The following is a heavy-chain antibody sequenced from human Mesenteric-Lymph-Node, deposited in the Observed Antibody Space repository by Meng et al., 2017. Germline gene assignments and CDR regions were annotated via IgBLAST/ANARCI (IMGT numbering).Heavy chain of an antibody. Sequence: QVQLVQSGAAVKKPGASVKVPCKSSGYTFTGYYMHWVRQAPGQGLEWMGRINPNSGGTNYAQKFQGRVTMTRDTSISTAYMELSRLRSDDTAVYYCAREEGPSSSWYVDYWGQGTLVTVSS. J-gene: IGHJ4*02. CDR3: AREEGPSSSWYVDY. CDR1: GYTFTGYY. D-gene: IGHD6-13*01. V-gene: IGHV1-2*06. CDR2: INPNSGGT.